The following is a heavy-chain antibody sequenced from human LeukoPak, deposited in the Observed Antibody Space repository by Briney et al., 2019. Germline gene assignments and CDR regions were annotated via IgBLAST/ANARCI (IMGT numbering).Heavy chain of an antibody. J-gene: IGHJ6*02. CDR3: AKDHHSYYDILTGLTRSYYCYGMDV. V-gene: IGHV3-30*18. Sequence: GRSLRLSCAASGFTFSSYGMHWVRQAPGRGLEWVAVISFDGSNKYYADSVKGRFTVSRDNSKNTLYLQMNSLRAEDTAVYYCAKDHHSYYDILTGLTRSYYCYGMDVWGQGTTVTVSS. CDR1: GFTFSSYG. CDR2: ISFDGSNK. D-gene: IGHD3-9*01.